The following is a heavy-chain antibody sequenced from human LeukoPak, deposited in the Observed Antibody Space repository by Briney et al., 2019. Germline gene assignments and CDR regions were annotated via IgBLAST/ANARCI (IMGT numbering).Heavy chain of an antibody. J-gene: IGHJ4*02. V-gene: IGHV4-34*01. D-gene: IGHD2-15*01. CDR2: INDSGDT. CDR1: GGSFSGYY. CDR3: ARSAKDCSGGKCFHTGFDY. Sequence: SETLSLTXAVYGGSFSGYYWSWIRQPPGKGLEWIADINDSGDTNYYPSLKSRVTISEDTSKNQFSLKLSSVTAADTAVYYCARSAKDCSGGKCFHTGFDYWGQATLVTVSS.